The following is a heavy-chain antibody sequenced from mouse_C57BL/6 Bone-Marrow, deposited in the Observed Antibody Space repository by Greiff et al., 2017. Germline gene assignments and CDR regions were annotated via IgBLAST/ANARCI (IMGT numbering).Heavy chain of an antibody. CDR3: ARPTEYYYYAMDY. CDR1: GYTFTSYW. CDR2: IYPGSGST. Sequence: QVQLPQPGAELVKPGASVKMSCKASGYTFTSYWITWVKPRPGQGLEWIGDIYPGSGSTNYNEKFKSKATLNVDTSSSTAYMQLSSLTSEDSAVYYCARPTEYYYYAMDYWGQGTSVTVSS. J-gene: IGHJ4*01. D-gene: IGHD1-1*01. V-gene: IGHV1-55*01.